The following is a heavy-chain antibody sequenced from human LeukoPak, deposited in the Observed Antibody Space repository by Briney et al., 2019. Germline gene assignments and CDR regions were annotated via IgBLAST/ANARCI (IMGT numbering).Heavy chain of an antibody. CDR1: GGSISSSGYY. Sequence: SETLSLTCTVSGGSISSSGYYWSWIRQPAGKGLEWIGRVYTSGSTNYNPSLKSRVTMSIDTSKNQFSLNLSSVTAADTAVYYCAKSPSGRGGYNWFDPWGQGTLVTVSS. V-gene: IGHV4-61*02. CDR3: AKSPSGRGGYNWFDP. CDR2: VYTSGST. D-gene: IGHD3-16*01. J-gene: IGHJ5*02.